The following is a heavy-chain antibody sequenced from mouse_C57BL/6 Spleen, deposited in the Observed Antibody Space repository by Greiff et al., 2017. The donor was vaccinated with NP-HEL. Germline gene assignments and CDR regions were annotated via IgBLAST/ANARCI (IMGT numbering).Heavy chain of an antibody. CDR3: ARHYCYAMDY. CDR1: GYAFSSSW. J-gene: IGHJ4*01. CDR2: IYPGDGDT. V-gene: IGHV1-82*01. Sequence: VQLQQSGPELVKPGASVKISCKASGYAFSSSWMNWVKQRPGKGLEWIGRIYPGDGDTNYNGKLKGKATLTADKASSTAYMQLSSLTSEDSAVYFCARHYCYAMDYWGQGTSVTVSS. D-gene: IGHD1-2*01.